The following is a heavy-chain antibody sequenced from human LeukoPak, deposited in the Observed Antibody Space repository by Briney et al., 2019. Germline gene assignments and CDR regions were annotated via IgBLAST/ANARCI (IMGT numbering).Heavy chain of an antibody. CDR1: GFTFSSYA. D-gene: IGHD3-10*01. Sequence: GGSLRLSCAASGFTFSSYAMSWVRQAPGKGLEWVAVISYDGSNKYYADSVKGRFTISRDNSKNTLYLQMNSLRAEDTAVYYCAKGGSGSYGGAFDIWGQGTMVTVSS. CDR3: AKGGSGSYGGAFDI. CDR2: ISYDGSNK. J-gene: IGHJ3*02. V-gene: IGHV3-30*18.